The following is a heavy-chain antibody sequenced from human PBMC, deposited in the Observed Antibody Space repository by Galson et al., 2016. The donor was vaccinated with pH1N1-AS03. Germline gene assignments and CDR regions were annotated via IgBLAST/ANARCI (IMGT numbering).Heavy chain of an antibody. CDR1: GFTFSSSW. D-gene: IGHD3/OR15-3a*01. V-gene: IGHV3-74*01. CDR2: VKSDGSHT. Sequence: SLRLSCAASGFTFSSSWMHWVRQAPGKGLVSLSLVKSDGSHTYYADSVKGRFTISRDNAKNTLYLQMDSLRAEDTAVYYCARDWTGSIDYWGQGILVSVSS. J-gene: IGHJ4*02. CDR3: ARDWTGSIDY.